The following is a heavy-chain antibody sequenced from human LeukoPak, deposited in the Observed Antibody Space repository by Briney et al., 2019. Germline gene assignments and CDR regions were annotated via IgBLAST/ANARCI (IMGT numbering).Heavy chain of an antibody. CDR1: GFTFDDYG. D-gene: IGHD3-22*01. CDR2: INWNGGST. V-gene: IGHV3-20*04. J-gene: IGHJ4*02. Sequence: PGGSLRLSCAASGFTFDDYGMSWVRQAPGKGLEWVSGINWNGGSTGYVDSVKGRFTISRDNAKNSLYLQMNSLRAEDTAVYYCARDPSYYDSSPSDSDYWGQGTLVTVS. CDR3: ARDPSYYDSSPSDSDY.